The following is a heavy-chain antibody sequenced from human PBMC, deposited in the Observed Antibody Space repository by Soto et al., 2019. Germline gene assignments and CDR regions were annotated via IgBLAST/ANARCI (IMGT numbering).Heavy chain of an antibody. V-gene: IGHV6-1*01. D-gene: IGHD6-19*01. CDR1: GDSVSSDSTA. CDR3: AGELDIHHGLGY. Sequence: PSQTLSLTCDISGDSVSSDSTAWNRIRQSPSRGLEWLGRTYYRSNWNFDYALSVKSRITINPDTSKNQFSLQLNSLTPEDTAVYYCAGELDIHHGLGYWGPGTSVTVSS. J-gene: IGHJ4*02. CDR2: TYYRSNWNF.